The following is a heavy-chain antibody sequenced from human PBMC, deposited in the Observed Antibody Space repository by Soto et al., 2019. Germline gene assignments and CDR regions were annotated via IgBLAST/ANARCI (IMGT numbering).Heavy chain of an antibody. Sequence: PGWSLRLSCAASGFNFNSYTINWVRQAPGKRLEWLSSISSSGYIFSTDSVRGRFTISRDNAKNSVYLQINRLRAEDTPVYFCARDCSGGSCYTGMDVWGQGTTVTVS. CDR3: ARDCSGGSCYTGMDV. CDR2: ISSSGYI. D-gene: IGHD2-15*01. CDR1: GFNFNSYT. J-gene: IGHJ6*02. V-gene: IGHV3-21*01.